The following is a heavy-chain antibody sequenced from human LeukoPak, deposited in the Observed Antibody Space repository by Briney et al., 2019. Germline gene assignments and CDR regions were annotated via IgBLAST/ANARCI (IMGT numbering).Heavy chain of an antibody. CDR1: GYSISSGYY. CDR3: ARAMRTTAVTAGDYHYYYGMDV. D-gene: IGHD4-17*01. V-gene: IGHV4-38-2*02. Sequence: SETLSLTCTVSGYSISSGYYWGWIRQPPGKGLEWIGSIYHSGSTYYNPSLKSRVTISVDTSKNQFSLKLSSVTATDTAVYYCARAMRTTAVTAGDYHYYYGMDVWGQGTTVTVSS. CDR2: IYHSGST. J-gene: IGHJ6*02.